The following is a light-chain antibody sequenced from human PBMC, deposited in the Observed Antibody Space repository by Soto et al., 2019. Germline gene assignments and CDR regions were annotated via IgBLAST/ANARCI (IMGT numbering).Light chain of an antibody. CDR3: QQRINWPPLP. J-gene: IGKJ3*01. CDR2: DAS. V-gene: IGKV3-11*01. Sequence: EIVLTQSPATLSLSPGERATLSCRASQSVSSYLAWYQQKPGQAPRLLIYDASNRATGIPARFSGSGSGTDFTLTISSLEPEDFAVYYCQQRINWPPLPFGPGTKVDIK. CDR1: QSVSSY.